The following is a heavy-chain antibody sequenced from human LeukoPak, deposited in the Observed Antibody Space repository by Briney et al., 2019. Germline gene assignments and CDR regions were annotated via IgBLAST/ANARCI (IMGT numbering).Heavy chain of an antibody. CDR1: GGSVSSGPYY. J-gene: IGHJ4*02. CDR3: ARHVYSSSPIDY. V-gene: IGHV4-30-2*01. CDR2: EN. D-gene: IGHD6-13*01. Sequence: PSQTLSLTCTVSGGSVSSGPYYWSWIRQPPGEGLEWIGWENNYNVSLKSRVIISVDRSKNQFSLKLSSVTAADTAVYYCARHVYSSSPIDYWGQGTLVTVSS.